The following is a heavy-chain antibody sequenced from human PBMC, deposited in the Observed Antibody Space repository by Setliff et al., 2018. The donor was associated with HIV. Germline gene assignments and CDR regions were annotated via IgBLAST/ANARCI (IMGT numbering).Heavy chain of an antibody. Sequence: ASVKVSCKASGYTFTGHYLHWVRQAPGQGLEWLGWVNPNSGDAIYAQNFQGRVTMTRATSINAAYMELRGLRSDDTAVYYCARNFGLSPSGKYYYYYGMDIWGQGTTVTVSS. CDR3: ARNFGLSPSGKYYYYYGMDI. CDR2: VNPNSGDA. J-gene: IGHJ6*02. D-gene: IGHD3-10*01. CDR1: GYTFTGHY. V-gene: IGHV1-2*02.